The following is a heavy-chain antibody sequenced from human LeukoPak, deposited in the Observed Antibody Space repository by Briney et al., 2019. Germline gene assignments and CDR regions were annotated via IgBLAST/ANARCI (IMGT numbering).Heavy chain of an antibody. CDR2: IYYSGST. CDR1: GGSISSSSYY. D-gene: IGHD3-3*01. J-gene: IGHJ4*02. Sequence: SETLSLTCTVSGGSISSSSYYWGWIRQPPGKGLEWIGSIYYSGSTYYNPSLKSRVTISVDTSKNQVPLTLSPVTAADTAVYYCARHPRDDSWSAESFFDYWGQGTLVTVSS. CDR3: ARHPRDDSWSAESFFDY. V-gene: IGHV4-39*01.